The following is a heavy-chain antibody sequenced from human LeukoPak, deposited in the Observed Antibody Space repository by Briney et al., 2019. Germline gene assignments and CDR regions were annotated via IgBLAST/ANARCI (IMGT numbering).Heavy chain of an antibody. CDR2: ISSSSSTI. CDR1: GFTFSSYS. V-gene: IGHV3-48*04. J-gene: IGHJ3*02. CDR3: ARDLWADAFDI. Sequence: GGSLRLSCAASGFTFSSYSMNWVRQAPGKGLGWVSFISSSSSTIYYADSVKGRFSISRDNAKNSLFLQMNSLRAEDTAVYYCARDLWADAFDIWGQGTMVTVSS. D-gene: IGHD3-16*01.